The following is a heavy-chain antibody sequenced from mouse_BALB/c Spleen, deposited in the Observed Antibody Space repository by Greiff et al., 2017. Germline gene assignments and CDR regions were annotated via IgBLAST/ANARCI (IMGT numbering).Heavy chain of an antibody. CDR2: IWGGGST. Sequence: VKLVESGPGLVAPSQSLSITCTVSGFSLSRYSVHWVRQPPGKGLEWLGMIWGGGSTDYNSALKSRLSISKDNSKSQVFLKMISLQTDDTAMYYCARNGEDYGYYYAMDYWGQGTSVTVSS. V-gene: IGHV2-6-4*01. J-gene: IGHJ4*01. CDR3: ARNGEDYGYYYAMDY. CDR1: GFSLSRYS. D-gene: IGHD1-1*01.